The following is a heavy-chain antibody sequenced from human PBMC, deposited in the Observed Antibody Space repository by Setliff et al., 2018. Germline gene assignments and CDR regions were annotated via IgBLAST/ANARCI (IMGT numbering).Heavy chain of an antibody. D-gene: IGHD6-19*01. CDR1: GYTFTGHH. CDR3: ARDLIAVAATTAFDI. Sequence: GASVKVSCKASGYTFTGHHLHWVRQAPGQGLEWMGWINPNSGGTNYAQKFQGRVTMTRDTSISTAYMELSRLRSDDTAMCYCARDLIAVAATTAFDIWGQGTMVTVSS. J-gene: IGHJ3*02. CDR2: INPNSGGT. V-gene: IGHV1-2*02.